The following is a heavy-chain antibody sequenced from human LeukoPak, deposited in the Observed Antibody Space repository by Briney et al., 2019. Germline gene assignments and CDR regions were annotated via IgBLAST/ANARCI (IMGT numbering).Heavy chain of an antibody. D-gene: IGHD6-13*01. CDR3: ARGLAAAGTSYFDY. CDR2: FYTSGST. J-gene: IGHJ4*02. V-gene: IGHV4-4*07. CDR1: GGSISNYY. Sequence: PSETLSLTCTVAGGSISNYYWSWIRQPAGKGLEWIGRFYTSGSTNYNPSLKSRVTMSVDTSKNQFSLKLSSVTAADTAVYYCARGLAAAGTSYFDYWGQGTLVTVSS.